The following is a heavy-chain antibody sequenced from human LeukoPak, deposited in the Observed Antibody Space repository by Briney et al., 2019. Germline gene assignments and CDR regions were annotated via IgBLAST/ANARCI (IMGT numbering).Heavy chain of an antibody. CDR1: GYTFTSYG. CDR2: ISAYNGNT. V-gene: IGHV1-18*01. D-gene: IGHD3-22*01. CDR3: ARVSYDSSGSAGGYFDY. J-gene: IGHJ4*02. Sequence: ASVKVSCKASGYTFTSYGITWVRQAPGQGLEWMGWISAYNGNTNYAQKLQGRVTMTTDTSTSTAYLDLRSLRSDDTAVYYCARVSYDSSGSAGGYFDYWGQGTLVTVSS.